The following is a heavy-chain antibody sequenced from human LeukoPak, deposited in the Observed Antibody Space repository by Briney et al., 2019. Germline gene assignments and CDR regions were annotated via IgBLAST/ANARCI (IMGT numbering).Heavy chain of an antibody. CDR2: FDPEDGET. J-gene: IGHJ4*02. D-gene: IGHD5-18*01. CDR3: AMHPGYSYGTLDY. CDR1: GYTLTELS. V-gene: IGHV1-24*01. Sequence: GASVKVSCKVSGYTLTELSMHWVRQAPGKGLEWMGGFDPEDGETIYAQKFQGRVTITADESTSTAYMELSSLRSEDTAVYYCAMHPGYSYGTLDYWGQGTLVTVSS.